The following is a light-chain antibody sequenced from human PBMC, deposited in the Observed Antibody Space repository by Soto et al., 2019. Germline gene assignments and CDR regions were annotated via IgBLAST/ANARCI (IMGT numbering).Light chain of an antibody. J-gene: IGKJ1*01. Sequence: DIQMTQSPPTLSASEGDRVTITCRASQSISRWLAWYQQKPGRVPKLLVHDATTLESGVPSRFSGSGSGTEFTLTISSLQPDDFATYYCQQYSSFWTVAQGTKVDI. CDR1: QSISRW. CDR2: DAT. V-gene: IGKV1-5*01. CDR3: QQYSSFWT.